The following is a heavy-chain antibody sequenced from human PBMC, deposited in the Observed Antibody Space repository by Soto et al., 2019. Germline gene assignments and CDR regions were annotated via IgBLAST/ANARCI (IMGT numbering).Heavy chain of an antibody. D-gene: IGHD6-19*01. CDR2: ISAYNGNT. CDR1: GYTFTSYG. J-gene: IGHJ5*02. CDR3: ARVKARGWLNWFDP. Sequence: QVQLVQSGAEVKKPGASVKVSCKASGYTFTSYGISWVRQAPGQGLEWMGWISAYNGNTNYAQKLQGRVTMTTATSTGPAYMEVRSLRSDDTAVYYWARVKARGWLNWFDPWGQGTLVTVSS. V-gene: IGHV1-18*01.